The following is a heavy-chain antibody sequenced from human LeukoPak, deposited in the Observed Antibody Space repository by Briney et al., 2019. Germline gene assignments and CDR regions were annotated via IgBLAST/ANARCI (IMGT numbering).Heavy chain of an antibody. D-gene: IGHD2-2*01. CDR2: ILSDGSKK. V-gene: IGHV3-33*01. J-gene: IGHJ5*02. CDR1: GFTFTNNG. CDR3: ARDFCSSSACCMFDP. Sequence: GGSLRLSCAASGFTFTNNGFHWVRQAPGKGLEWVAAILSDGSKKYYADSVEGRFTISKDNFKNTLSLQMTSLRAEDTAMYYCARDFCSSSACCMFDPWGQGTLVTVSS.